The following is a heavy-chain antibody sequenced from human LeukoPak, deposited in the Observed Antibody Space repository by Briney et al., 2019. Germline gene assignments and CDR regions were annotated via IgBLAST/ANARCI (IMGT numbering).Heavy chain of an antibody. V-gene: IGHV4-59*01. D-gene: IGHD5-18*01. Sequence: SETLSLTCTVSGGSISTYYWSWIRRPPGKGLEWIGYIYYTGSTNYNPSLKSRVTISVDTSKNQFSLKLSSVTAADTAVYYCARGENSYGSDYWGQGTLVTVSS. CDR2: IYYTGST. J-gene: IGHJ4*02. CDR1: GGSISTYY. CDR3: ARGENSYGSDY.